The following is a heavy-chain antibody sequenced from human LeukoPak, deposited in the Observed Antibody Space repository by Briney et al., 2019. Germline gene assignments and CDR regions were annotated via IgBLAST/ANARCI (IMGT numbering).Heavy chain of an antibody. D-gene: IGHD3-10*01. CDR2: TYYRSTWYN. V-gene: IGHV6-1*01. J-gene: IGHJ3*02. CDR1: GDSVSSKSAA. CDR3: SRVHKAFDGARDAFDI. Sequence: QTLSLTCAISGDSVSSKSAAWNWIRQSPSRGLEWLGRTYYRSTWYNDYAVSVKSRITINADTSKNQFSLQLNSVTPEDTAVYYCSRVHKAFDGARDAFDIWGQGTMVAVSS.